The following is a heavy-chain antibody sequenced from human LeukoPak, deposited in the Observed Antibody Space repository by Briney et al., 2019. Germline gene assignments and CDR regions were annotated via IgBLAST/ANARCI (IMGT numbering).Heavy chain of an antibody. Sequence: ASVKVSCKASGYTFTGYYMHWVRQAPGQGLEWMGWINPNSGGTNYAQKFQGRVTMTRDTSISTAYMELSRLRSDDTAVYYCASVGYSGYDLPHDNLDYWGQGTLVTVSS. CDR3: ASVGYSGYDLPHDNLDY. D-gene: IGHD5-12*01. CDR1: GYTFTGYY. J-gene: IGHJ4*02. V-gene: IGHV1-2*02. CDR2: INPNSGGT.